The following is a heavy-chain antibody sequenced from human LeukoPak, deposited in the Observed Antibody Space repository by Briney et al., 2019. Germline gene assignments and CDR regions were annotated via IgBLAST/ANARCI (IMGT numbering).Heavy chain of an antibody. Sequence: ASVKVSCKASGYTFTGYYMHWVRQAPGQGLEWMGWINPNSGGTNYAQKFQGRVIMTRDTSISTAYMELSRLRSDDTAVYYCARDHPQGILTALDYWGQGTLVTVSS. CDR1: GYTFTGYY. V-gene: IGHV1-2*02. CDR2: INPNSGGT. CDR3: ARDHPQGILTALDY. J-gene: IGHJ4*02. D-gene: IGHD3-9*01.